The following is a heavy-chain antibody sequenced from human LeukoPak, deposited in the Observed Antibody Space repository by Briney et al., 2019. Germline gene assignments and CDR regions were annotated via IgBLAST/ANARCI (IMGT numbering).Heavy chain of an antibody. CDR3: ARRAGYSGSWYEY. V-gene: IGHV4-59*01. CDR2: IYYSGST. J-gene: IGHJ4*02. Sequence: PSETLSLTCTVSGDSISAYYWNWIRQPPGKGLEWIGYIYYSGSTNYNPSLKSRVTISVDTAKNQVSLKLSSVTAADTAVYYCARRAGYSGSWYEYWGQGTLVTVSA. CDR1: GDSISAYY. D-gene: IGHD6-13*01.